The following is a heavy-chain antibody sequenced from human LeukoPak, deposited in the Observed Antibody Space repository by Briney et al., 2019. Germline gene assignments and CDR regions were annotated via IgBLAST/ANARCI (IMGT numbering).Heavy chain of an antibody. V-gene: IGHV3-23*01. J-gene: IGHJ4*02. CDR2: VSRNGEAT. D-gene: IGHD2-21*02. CDR1: GFTFSSHE. CDR3: AREMVTAQRYFDY. Sequence: GGSLRLSCAASGFTFSSHEMSWARQAPGKGLEWVAVVSRNGEATDYRGSVKGLLTISRDNSKNMVYLEMNSLRAEDTAIYYCAREMVTAQRYFDYWGQGTLVTVSS.